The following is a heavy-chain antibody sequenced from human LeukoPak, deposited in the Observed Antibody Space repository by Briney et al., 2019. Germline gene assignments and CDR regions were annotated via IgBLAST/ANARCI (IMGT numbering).Heavy chain of an antibody. Sequence: SETLSLTCTVSGGSISSSSYYWGWIRQPPGKGLEWIGSIYYSGSTNYNPSLKSRVTISVDTSKNQFSLKLSSVTAADTAVYYCARGSTVPPLGFPNYYYYMDVWGKGTTVTVSS. CDR1: GGSISSSSYY. CDR3: ARGSTVPPLGFPNYYYYMDV. V-gene: IGHV4-39*07. CDR2: IYYSGST. D-gene: IGHD1-26*01. J-gene: IGHJ6*03.